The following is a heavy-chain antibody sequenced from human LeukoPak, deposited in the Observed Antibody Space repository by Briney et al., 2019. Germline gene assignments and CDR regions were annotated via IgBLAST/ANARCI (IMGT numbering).Heavy chain of an antibody. J-gene: IGHJ4*02. V-gene: IGHV1-69*05. CDR1: GGTFNTYT. Sequence: GASVTVSCKASGGTFNTYTITWVRQAPGQGLEWMGGIIPIFGTANYAQKFQGRVTITTDESTSTAYMELSSLRSDDTAVYYCARGPELERFDYWGQGTLVTVSS. CDR2: IIPIFGTA. D-gene: IGHD1-1*01. CDR3: ARGPELERFDY.